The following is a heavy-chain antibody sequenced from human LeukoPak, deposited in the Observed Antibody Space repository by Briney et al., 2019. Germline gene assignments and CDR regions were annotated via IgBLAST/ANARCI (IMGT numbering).Heavy chain of an antibody. CDR3: ARVAKHFRGGLSFYFMDV. J-gene: IGHJ6*03. D-gene: IGHD3-10*01. CDR1: GGSIINYY. V-gene: IGHV4-59*01. CDR2: IYYSGST. Sequence: SETLSLTCTVSGGSIINYYWTWIRQPPGKGLEWIGHIYYSGSTNYNPSLNSRVTISVDTSKKQFSLKLTSVIAADTAVYYCARVAKHFRGGLSFYFMDVWGIGTTVTISS.